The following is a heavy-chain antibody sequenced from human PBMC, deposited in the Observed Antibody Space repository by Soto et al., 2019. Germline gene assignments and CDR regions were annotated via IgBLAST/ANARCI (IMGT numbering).Heavy chain of an antibody. V-gene: IGHV4-39*01. CDR1: GGSISSSSYY. J-gene: IGHJ6*03. CDR2: IYYSGST. Sequence: SETLSLTCTVSGGSISSSSYYWGCIRQPPGKGLEWIGSIYYSGSTYYNPSLKSRVTISVDTSKNQFSLKLSSVTAADTAAYYCARVVRYCSSTSCYAKNYYYYYMDVWGKGTTVTVSS. CDR3: ARVVRYCSSTSCYAKNYYYYYMDV. D-gene: IGHD2-2*01.